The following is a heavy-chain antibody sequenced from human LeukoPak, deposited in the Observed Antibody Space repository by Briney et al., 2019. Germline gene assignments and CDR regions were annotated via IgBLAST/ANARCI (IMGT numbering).Heavy chain of an antibody. Sequence: GGSLRLSCAASGFTFSSYAMSWVRQAPGKGLEWVSAISGSGGSTYYADSVKGRFTISRDNSKNTLYLQMNSLRDEDTAVYYCAKALPVYCSSTSCYLFDYWGQGTLVTVSS. V-gene: IGHV3-23*01. J-gene: IGHJ4*02. CDR1: GFTFSSYA. D-gene: IGHD2-2*01. CDR2: ISGSGGST. CDR3: AKALPVYCSSTSCYLFDY.